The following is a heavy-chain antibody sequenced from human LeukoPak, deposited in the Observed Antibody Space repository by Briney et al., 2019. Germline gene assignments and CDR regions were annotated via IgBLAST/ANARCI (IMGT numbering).Heavy chain of an antibody. J-gene: IGHJ4*02. CDR1: GFTFSTYG. CDR3: ARGRNFGSGSYVFDY. Sequence: WGTLRLSCAASGFTFSTYGFSWVRQAPGKGLEWVSRISGSGDTTNYADSVKGRFTISRDKSRNTVYLQMDSLRADDTAVYYCARGRNFGSGSYVFDYWGQGTLVTVSS. D-gene: IGHD3-10*01. V-gene: IGHV3-23*01. CDR2: ISGSGDTT.